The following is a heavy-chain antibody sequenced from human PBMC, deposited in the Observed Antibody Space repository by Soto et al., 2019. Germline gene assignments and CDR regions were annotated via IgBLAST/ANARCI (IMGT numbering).Heavy chain of an antibody. J-gene: IGHJ6*02. CDR2: IIPIPGTA. V-gene: IGHV1-69*01. D-gene: IGHD2-2*01. Sequence: QGQLVQSGAEVKKPGSSVKVSCKASGGTFSSYAISWVRQAPGQGLEWMGGIIPIPGTANYAQKFQGRVTITSDESTSTAYMELSSLRSEDTAGYYCARSQGSSTSLEIYYYYYYGMDVWGQGTTVTVSS. CDR3: ARSQGSSTSLEIYYYYYYGMDV. CDR1: GGTFSSYA.